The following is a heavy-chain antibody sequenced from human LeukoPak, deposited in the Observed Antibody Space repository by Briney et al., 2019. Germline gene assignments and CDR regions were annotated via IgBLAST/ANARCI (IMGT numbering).Heavy chain of an antibody. D-gene: IGHD6-19*01. CDR1: GGSISSYY. CDR3: ARIVYSSGWSYYYYYYMDV. CDR2: IYYSGST. J-gene: IGHJ6*03. V-gene: IGHV4-59*12. Sequence: PSETLSLTCTVSGGSISSYYWSWIRQPPGKGLEWIGYIYYSGSTNYNPSLKSRVTISVDTSKNQFSLKLSSVTAADTAVYYCARIVYSSGWSYYYYYYMDVWGKGTTGTISS.